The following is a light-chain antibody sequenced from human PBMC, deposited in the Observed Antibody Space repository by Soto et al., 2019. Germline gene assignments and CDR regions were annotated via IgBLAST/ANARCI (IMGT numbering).Light chain of an antibody. V-gene: IGLV2-14*01. CDR3: ISYTSSSTVV. CDR2: DVS. J-gene: IGLJ2*01. Sequence: QLVLTQPASVSGSPGQSITISCTGTSSDVGGYNFVSWYQQHPGKAPKLIIYDVSNRPSGVSNRFSGSKSGNTASLTISGLQAEDEADYYCISYTSSSTVVFGGGTKLTVL. CDR1: SSDVGGYNF.